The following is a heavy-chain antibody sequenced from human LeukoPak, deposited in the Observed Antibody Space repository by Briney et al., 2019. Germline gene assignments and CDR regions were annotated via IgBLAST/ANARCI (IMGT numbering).Heavy chain of an antibody. Sequence: GGSLRLSCAASGFTFSSYSMNWVRQAPGKGLEWVSSISSSSSYIYYADSVKGRFTISRDNAKNSLYLQMNSLRAEDTVVYYCARDPHYCSSTSCSLYYFDYWGQGTLVTVSS. J-gene: IGHJ4*02. CDR2: ISSSSSYI. V-gene: IGHV3-21*01. D-gene: IGHD2-2*01. CDR3: ARDPHYCSSTSCSLYYFDY. CDR1: GFTFSSYS.